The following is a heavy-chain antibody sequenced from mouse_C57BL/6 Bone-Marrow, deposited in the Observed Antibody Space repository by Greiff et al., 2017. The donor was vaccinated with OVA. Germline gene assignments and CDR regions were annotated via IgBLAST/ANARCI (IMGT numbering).Heavy chain of an antibody. V-gene: IGHV1-55*01. J-gene: IGHJ4*01. CDR3: ERAGITTVEGDFAMDY. CDR1: GYTFTSYW. Sequence: QVQLQQPGAELVKPGASVKMSCKASGYTFTSYWITWVKQRPGQGLEWIGDIYPGSGRTNYNEKFKSKATLTVDTSSSTAYMQLSSLTSEDSAVXDCERAGITTVEGDFAMDYWGQGTSVTVSS. D-gene: IGHD1-1*01. CDR2: IYPGSGRT.